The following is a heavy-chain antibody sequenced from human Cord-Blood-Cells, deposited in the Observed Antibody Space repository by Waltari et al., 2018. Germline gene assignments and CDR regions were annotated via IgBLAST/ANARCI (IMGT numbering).Heavy chain of an antibody. D-gene: IGHD6-6*01. CDR3: ARQRPRREFDY. CDR1: GGSISSSSYY. J-gene: IGHJ4*02. V-gene: IGHV4-39*01. Sequence: QLQLQESGPGLVKPSETLSLTCTVSGGSISSSSYYWGWIRQPPGKGLEWIGRIYYSGGTYYNPSLKSRVTISVDTAKNQFSLKLSSVTAADTAVYYCARQRPRREFDYWGQGTLVTVSS. CDR2: IYYSGGT.